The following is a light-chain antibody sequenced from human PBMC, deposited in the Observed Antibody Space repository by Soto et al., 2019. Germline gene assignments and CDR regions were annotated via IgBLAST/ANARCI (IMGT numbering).Light chain of an antibody. CDR2: DAS. CDR3: QQRALT. J-gene: IGKJ4*01. Sequence: EIVLTQSPPTLALSPGERATLSCRASQSVSAYLAWYQHKPGQAPRLLIYDASNRATGIPARFSGSGSGTDFTLTISSLDPEDFAVYYCQQRALTFGEGTKVEIK. V-gene: IGKV3-11*01. CDR1: QSVSAY.